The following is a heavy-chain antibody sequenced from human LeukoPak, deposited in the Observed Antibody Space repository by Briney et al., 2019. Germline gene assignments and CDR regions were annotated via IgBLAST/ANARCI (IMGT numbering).Heavy chain of an antibody. CDR2: IYYSGST. CDR3: ARLGDIVVVPAARENNWFDP. Sequence: ASETLSLTCTVSGGSISSSSYYWGWIRQPPGKGLEWIGSIYYSGSTYYNPSLKSRFTISVDTSKNQFSLKLSSVTAADTAVYYCARLGDIVVVPAARENNWFDPWGQGTLVTVSS. CDR1: GGSISSSSYY. D-gene: IGHD2-2*01. J-gene: IGHJ5*02. V-gene: IGHV4-39*01.